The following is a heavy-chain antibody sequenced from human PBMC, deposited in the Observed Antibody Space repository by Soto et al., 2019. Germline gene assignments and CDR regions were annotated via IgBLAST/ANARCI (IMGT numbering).Heavy chain of an antibody. J-gene: IGHJ5*02. D-gene: IGHD6-13*01. CDR2: ISYDGSNK. CDR3: ASATEVSSSWYRGALDP. CDR1: GFTFSSYA. Sequence: LRLSCAASGFTFSSYAMHWVRQAPGKGLEWVAVISYDGSNKYYADSVKGRFTISRDNSKNTLYLQMNSLRAEDTAVYYCASATEVSSSWYRGALDPWGQGTLVTVSS. V-gene: IGHV3-30-3*01.